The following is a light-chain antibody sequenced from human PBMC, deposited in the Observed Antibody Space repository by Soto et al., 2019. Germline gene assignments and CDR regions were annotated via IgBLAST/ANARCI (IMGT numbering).Light chain of an antibody. V-gene: IGKV1-5*03. CDR3: QQYSSYPWT. CDR1: QSINTW. CDR2: KAS. Sequence: IQMTHPPSTLSASVGDRFPITSRAGQSINTWLAWYQQKPGKAPKLLIYKASNLESGVPSRFSGSGSGTEFTLTISSLQPDDFATYYCQQYSSYPWTFGQGTKVEI. J-gene: IGKJ1*01.